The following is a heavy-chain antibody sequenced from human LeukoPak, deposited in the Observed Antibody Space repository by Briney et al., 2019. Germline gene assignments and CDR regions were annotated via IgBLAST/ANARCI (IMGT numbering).Heavy chain of an antibody. V-gene: IGHV4-61*02. CDR2: IYTSGST. J-gene: IGHJ4*02. CDR1: GGSISSGSYY. D-gene: IGHD6-19*01. Sequence: SETLSLTCTVSGGSISSGSYYWSWIRHPAGKGLECIGRIYTSGSTNYNPSLKSRVTISVDTSKNQFSLNLSSVTAADTAVYYCARKQWVEYYFESWGQGTLVTVSS. CDR3: ARKQWVEYYFES.